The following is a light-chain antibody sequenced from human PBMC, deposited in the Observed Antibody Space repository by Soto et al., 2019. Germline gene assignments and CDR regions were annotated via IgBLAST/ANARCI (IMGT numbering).Light chain of an antibody. Sequence: EIVMTQSPATLSVSPGERATLSCRASQSVSSDLVWYQQKAGQAPRLLIYDTSTRATGIPDRFSGSGSGTEFTLTISSLQSEDSEVYHCQPYNKWPLTLAGGTNVDIK. J-gene: IGKJ4*01. CDR2: DTS. CDR3: QPYNKWPLT. V-gene: IGKV3-15*01. CDR1: QSVSSD.